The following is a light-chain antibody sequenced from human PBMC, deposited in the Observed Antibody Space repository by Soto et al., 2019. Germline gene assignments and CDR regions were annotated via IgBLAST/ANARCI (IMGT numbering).Light chain of an antibody. CDR1: ISNIGSNT. Sequence: QSVLTQPPSSSGTPGQRVTISCSGSISNIGSNTVNWYQQLPGTAPKLLIYSNNQRPSGVPDRFSGSKSGTSASLAISGLQSEDEADYYCAAWDDSLNGNCVFGTGTKVTVL. CDR3: AAWDDSLNGNCV. J-gene: IGLJ1*01. CDR2: SNN. V-gene: IGLV1-44*01.